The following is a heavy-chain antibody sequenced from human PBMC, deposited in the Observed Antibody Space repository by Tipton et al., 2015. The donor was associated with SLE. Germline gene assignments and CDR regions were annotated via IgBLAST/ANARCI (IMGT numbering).Heavy chain of an antibody. V-gene: IGHV4-31*03. Sequence: TLSLTCTASGGSIYSSGYYWSWIRQHPGKGLEWIGYIYYSGSTYYNPSLKSRVTISVDTSKNQFSLNLNSVTAADTAAYYCAREGFIAAQDSWGQGTLVTVSS. D-gene: IGHD6-6*01. CDR2: IYYSGST. J-gene: IGHJ4*02. CDR1: GGSIYSSGYY. CDR3: AREGFIAAQDS.